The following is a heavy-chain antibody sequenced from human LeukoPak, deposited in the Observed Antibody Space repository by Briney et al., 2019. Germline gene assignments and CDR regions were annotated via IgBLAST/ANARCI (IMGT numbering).Heavy chain of an antibody. V-gene: IGHV3-48*04. J-gene: IGHJ4*02. CDR3: ASRGEVVPAAFFDY. CDR2: ISSSSSTI. Sequence: GGSLRLSCAASGFTFSSYSVNWVRQAPGKGLEWVSYISSSSSTIYYADSVKGRFTISRDNAKNSLYLQMNSLRAEDTAVYYCASRGEVVPAAFFDYWGQGTLVTVSS. D-gene: IGHD2-2*01. CDR1: GFTFSSYS.